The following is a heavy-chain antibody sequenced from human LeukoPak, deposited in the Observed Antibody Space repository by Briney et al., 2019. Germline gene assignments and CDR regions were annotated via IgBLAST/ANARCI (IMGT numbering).Heavy chain of an antibody. CDR2: IYYSGST. Sequence: SETLSLTCTVSGGSISSYYWSWIRQPPGKGLEWIGYIYYSGSTNYNPSLKSRVTISVDTSKNQFSLKLSSVTAVDTAVYYCARYSSGWYYFDYWGQGTLVTVSS. CDR1: GGSISSYY. V-gene: IGHV4-59*01. D-gene: IGHD6-19*01. J-gene: IGHJ4*02. CDR3: ARYSSGWYYFDY.